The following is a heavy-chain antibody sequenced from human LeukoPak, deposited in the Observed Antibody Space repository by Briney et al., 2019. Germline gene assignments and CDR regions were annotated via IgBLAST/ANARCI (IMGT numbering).Heavy chain of an antibody. V-gene: IGHV4-30-2*01. CDR1: GGSISSGGHS. CDR2: IYHSGSGST. CDR3: ARINDFWSGPTLGA. D-gene: IGHD3-3*01. Sequence: SQTLSLTCTVSGGSISSGGHSWSWIRQPPGKGLEWIGYIYHSGSGSTYYNPSFKSRVTISIDKSKNQFSLKLNSVTAADTAVYYCARINDFWSGPTLGAWGQGTTVTVSS. J-gene: IGHJ6*02.